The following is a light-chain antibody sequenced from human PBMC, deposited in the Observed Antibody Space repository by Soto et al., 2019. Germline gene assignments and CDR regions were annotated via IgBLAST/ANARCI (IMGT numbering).Light chain of an antibody. CDR2: GAS. V-gene: IGKV3-20*01. J-gene: IGKJ1*01. Sequence: EIVLTQFPGTLSLSPGERATLSCRASQSVSSSYLAWYQQKPGQAPRLLIYGASSRATGIPDRFSGSGSGTDFTLTISRLEPEDFAVYYCQQYGSSPGTFGQGTKVEIK. CDR1: QSVSSSY. CDR3: QQYGSSPGT.